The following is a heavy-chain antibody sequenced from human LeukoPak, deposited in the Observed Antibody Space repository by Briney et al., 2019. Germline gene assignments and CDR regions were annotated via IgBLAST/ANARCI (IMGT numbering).Heavy chain of an antibody. Sequence: GGSLRLSCAASGLTVSSNYMSWVRQAPGKGLEWVSVIYSGGRTFCADSVKGRFIISRDNSKNTLFLQMNSLRAEDTAVYYCARDLYYGSGGYYFDYWGQGTLVTVSS. CDR2: IYSGGRT. V-gene: IGHV3-66*01. J-gene: IGHJ4*02. CDR3: ARDLYYGSGGYYFDY. D-gene: IGHD3-10*01. CDR1: GLTVSSNY.